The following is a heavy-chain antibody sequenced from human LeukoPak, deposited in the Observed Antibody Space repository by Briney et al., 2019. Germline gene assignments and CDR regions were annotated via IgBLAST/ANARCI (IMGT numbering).Heavy chain of an antibody. CDR2: ISAYNGST. V-gene: IGHV1-18*01. Sequence: ASVKVSCKASGYTFTSYGISWVRQAPGRGLEWMGWISAYNGSTNYAQKLQGRVTMTTDTSTSTAYMELRSLRSDDTAVYYCARDLATTHYYGMDVWGQGTTVTVSS. CDR1: GYTFTSYG. CDR3: ARDLATTHYYGMDV. J-gene: IGHJ6*02. D-gene: IGHD5-12*01.